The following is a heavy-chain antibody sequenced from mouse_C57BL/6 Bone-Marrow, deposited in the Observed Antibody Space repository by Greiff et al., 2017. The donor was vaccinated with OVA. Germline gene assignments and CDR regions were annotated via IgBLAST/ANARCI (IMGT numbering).Heavy chain of an antibody. V-gene: IGHV1-82*01. J-gene: IGHJ2*01. CDR2: IYPGDGDT. Sequence: QVQLQQSGPELVKPGASVKISCKASGYAFSSSWMNWVKQRPGKGLEWIGRIYPGDGDTNYNGKFKGKATLTADKSSSTAYMQRSSLTSEDSAVYFCARDYYGSSCDYWGQGTTLTVSS. CDR3: ARDYYGSSCDY. CDR1: GYAFSSSW. D-gene: IGHD1-1*01.